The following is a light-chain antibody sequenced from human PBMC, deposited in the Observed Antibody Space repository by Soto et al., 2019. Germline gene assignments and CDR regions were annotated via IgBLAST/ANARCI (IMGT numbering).Light chain of an antibody. J-gene: IGKJ1*01. CDR2: KVS. CDR1: QSLVHRDGETY. V-gene: IGKV2-30*02. Sequence: DVVVTQSPLSLPVTLGQPASISCSSSQSLVHRDGETYLNWFHQRPGQSPRRLIYKVSYRDSGVPDRFSGTRSGADFTLKISRVEAEDVGFYYCMQGTYWPPTFGQGTKVEIK. CDR3: MQGTYWPPT.